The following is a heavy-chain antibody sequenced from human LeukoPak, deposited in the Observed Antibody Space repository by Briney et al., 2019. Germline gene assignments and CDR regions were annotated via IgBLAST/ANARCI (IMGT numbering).Heavy chain of an antibody. J-gene: IGHJ4*02. Sequence: GGSLRLSCAASGFTFSSYAMHWVRQAPGKGLEWVAVISYDGSNKYYADSVKGRFTISRDNSKNTLYLQMNSLRAEDTAVYYCARTHTYYYDSSGYLYWGQGTLVTVSS. CDR2: ISYDGSNK. V-gene: IGHV3-30-3*01. D-gene: IGHD3-22*01. CDR3: ARTHTYYYDSSGYLY. CDR1: GFTFSSYA.